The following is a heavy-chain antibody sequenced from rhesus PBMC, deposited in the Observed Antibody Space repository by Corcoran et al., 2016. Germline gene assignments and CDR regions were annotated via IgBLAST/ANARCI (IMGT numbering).Heavy chain of an antibody. J-gene: IGHJ4*01. CDR2: IYGSGGST. CDR1: GGSIRDSYY. CDR3: ASFPLIAAASFDY. Sequence: QVQLQESGPGLVKPSATLSLTCPVSGGSIRDSYYWSWIRQPPAPGLEWMGRIYGSGGSTNYNPSLKSRVTIARDTSKNQFSLKLSSVTAADTAVYYCASFPLIAAASFDYWGQGVLVTVSS. D-gene: IGHD6-31*01. V-gene: IGHV4-160*01.